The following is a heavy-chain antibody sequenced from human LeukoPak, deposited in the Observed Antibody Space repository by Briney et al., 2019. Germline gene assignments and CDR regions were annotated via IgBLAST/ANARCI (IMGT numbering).Heavy chain of an antibody. CDR1: GYMFTTYY. V-gene: IGHV1-2*02. J-gene: IGHJ3*02. CDR3: ARGGTGYISGWLRAFDI. Sequence: ASVKVSCKTSGYMFTTYYPHWVRQAPGQGLEWMGWINPHSGGTNYAQKFQGRVTMTRDTSISTVYMELSSLRSDDTAVYYCARGGTGYISGWLRAFDIWGQGTMVTVSS. D-gene: IGHD6-19*01. CDR2: INPHSGGT.